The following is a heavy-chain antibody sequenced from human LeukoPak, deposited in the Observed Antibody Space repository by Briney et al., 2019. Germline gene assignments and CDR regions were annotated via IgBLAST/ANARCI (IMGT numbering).Heavy chain of an antibody. Sequence: RASVKVSCKASGGTFSSYAISWVRQAPGQGLEWMGRIIPILGIANYAQKFQGRVTIIADKSTSTAYMELSSLRSEDTAVYYCAGGTSYYFDYWGQGTLVTVSS. CDR1: GGTFSSYA. D-gene: IGHD1-7*01. J-gene: IGHJ4*02. CDR2: IIPILGIA. V-gene: IGHV1-69*04. CDR3: AGGTSYYFDY.